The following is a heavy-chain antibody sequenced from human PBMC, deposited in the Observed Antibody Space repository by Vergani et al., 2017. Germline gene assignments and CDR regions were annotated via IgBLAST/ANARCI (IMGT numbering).Heavy chain of an antibody. V-gene: IGHV3-33*01. J-gene: IGHJ6*03. D-gene: IGHD3-3*01. Sequence: QVQLVESGGGVVQPGRSLRLSCAASGFTFSSYGMHWVRQAPGKGLEWVAVIWYDGSNKYYADSVKGRFTISRDNSKNTLYLQMNSLRAEDTAVYYCARDPYDFWSGYPLYMDVWGKGTTVTVSS. CDR3: ARDPYDFWSGYPLYMDV. CDR1: GFTFSSYG. CDR2: IWYDGSNK.